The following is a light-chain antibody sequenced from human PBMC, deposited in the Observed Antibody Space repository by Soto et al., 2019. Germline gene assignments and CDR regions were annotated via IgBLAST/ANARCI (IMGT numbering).Light chain of an antibody. CDR1: QSISSW. CDR2: KAS. CDR3: QQYNSYPEST. J-gene: IGKJ3*01. Sequence: DIQMTQSPSTLSASVGDRVTITCRASQSISSWLAWYQQKPGKAPKLLIYKASSLESGVPSGFSGSGSGTEFTLTISSLQPDDFATYYCQQYNSYPESTFGPGTKVDIK. V-gene: IGKV1-5*03.